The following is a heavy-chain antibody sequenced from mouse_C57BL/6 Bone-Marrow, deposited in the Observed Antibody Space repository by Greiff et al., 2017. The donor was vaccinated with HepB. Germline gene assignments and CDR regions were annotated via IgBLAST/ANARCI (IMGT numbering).Heavy chain of an antibody. D-gene: IGHD2-3*01. V-gene: IGHV5-9-1*02. CDR2: ISSGGDYI. CDR1: GFTFSSYA. Sequence: EVKVVESGEGLVKPGGSLKLSCAASGFTFSSYAMSWVRQTPEKRLEWVAYISSGGDYIYYADTVKGRFTISRDNARNTLYLQMSSLKSEDTAMYYCTRNGYSRFAYWGQGTLVTVSA. CDR3: TRNGYSRFAY. J-gene: IGHJ3*01.